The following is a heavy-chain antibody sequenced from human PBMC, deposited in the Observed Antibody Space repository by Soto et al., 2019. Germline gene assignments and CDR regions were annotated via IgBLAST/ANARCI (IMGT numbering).Heavy chain of an antibody. D-gene: IGHD6-13*01. Sequence: SETLSLTCTVSGGSVSSGSYYWSWLRQPPGKGLEWIGYIYYSGSTNYNPSLKSRVTISVDTSKNQFSLKLSSVTAADTAVYYCARDERYSSSWYYFDYWGQGTLVTVSS. J-gene: IGHJ4*02. CDR1: GGSVSSGSYY. CDR3: ARDERYSSSWYYFDY. CDR2: IYYSGST. V-gene: IGHV4-61*01.